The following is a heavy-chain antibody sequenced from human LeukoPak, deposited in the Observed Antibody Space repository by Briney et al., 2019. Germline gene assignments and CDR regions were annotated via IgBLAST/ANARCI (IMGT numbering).Heavy chain of an antibody. CDR3: ARDGRRVSIAARPQLDY. D-gene: IGHD6-6*01. CDR1: VFTFSSYS. Sequence: PGGSLRLSCAASVFTFSSYSMNCVRQAPGGGRGWVSSISSSSSYIYYADSVKGRFTISRDNAKNSLYLQMNSLRAEDTAVYYCARDGRRVSIAARPQLDYWGQGTLVTVSS. CDR2: ISSSSSYI. J-gene: IGHJ4*02. V-gene: IGHV3-21*01.